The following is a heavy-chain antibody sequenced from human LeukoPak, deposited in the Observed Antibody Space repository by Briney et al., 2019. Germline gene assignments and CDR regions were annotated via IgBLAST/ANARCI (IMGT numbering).Heavy chain of an antibody. D-gene: IGHD6-6*01. J-gene: IGHJ5*02. Sequence: GGSLRLSCAASGFTFSSYSMNWVRQAPGKGLEWVSYISSSSSTIYYADSVKGRFTISRDNAKNSLYLQMNSLRAEDTAVYYCASIAARPLLGWFDPWGQGTLVTVSS. CDR3: ASIAARPLLGWFDP. CDR1: GFTFSSYS. CDR2: ISSSSSTI. V-gene: IGHV3-48*01.